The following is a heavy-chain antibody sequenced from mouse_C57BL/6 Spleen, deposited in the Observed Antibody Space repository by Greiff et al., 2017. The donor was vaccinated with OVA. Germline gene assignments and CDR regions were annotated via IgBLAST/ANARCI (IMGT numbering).Heavy chain of an antibody. CDR3: TRDRYYDDASYYAMDY. CDR2: ISSGGDYI. J-gene: IGHJ4*01. D-gene: IGHD2-4*01. CDR1: GFTFSSYA. V-gene: IGHV5-9-1*02. Sequence: EVKLMESGEGLVKPGGSLKLSCAASGFTFSSYAMSWVRQTPEKRLEWVAYISSGGDYIYYADTVKGRFTISSDNARNTLYLQMSSLKSEDTAMYYCTRDRYYDDASYYAMDYWGQGTSVTVSS.